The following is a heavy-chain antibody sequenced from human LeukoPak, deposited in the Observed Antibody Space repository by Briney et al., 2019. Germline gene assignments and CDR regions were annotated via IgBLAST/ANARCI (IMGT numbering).Heavy chain of an antibody. CDR1: GFSFSTYW. J-gene: IGHJ4*02. Sequence: GGSLRLSCAASGFSFSTYWMSWVRQAPGKGLEWVANIKQDGSDIYYVESVKGRFIISSDNAKNSLYLQMSSLRAEDTAVYYCTRGGRLHPQSPYWGQGTLVTVSS. V-gene: IGHV3-7*01. D-gene: IGHD3-16*01. CDR3: TRGGRLHPQSPY. CDR2: IKQDGSDI.